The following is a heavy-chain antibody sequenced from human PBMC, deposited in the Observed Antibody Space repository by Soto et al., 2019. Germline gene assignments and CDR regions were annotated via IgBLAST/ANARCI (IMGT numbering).Heavy chain of an antibody. V-gene: IGHV3-30*18. D-gene: IGHD4-17*01. CDR1: GFTFSSYG. Sequence: GGSLRLSCAASGFTFSSYGMHWVRQAPGKGLEWVAVILYDGSNKYYADSVKGRFTISRDNSKNTLYLQMNSLRPEDTAVYYCAKDRGALRWSEEHYYFDYWGQGTLVTVSS. CDR2: ILYDGSNK. CDR3: AKDRGALRWSEEHYYFDY. J-gene: IGHJ4*02.